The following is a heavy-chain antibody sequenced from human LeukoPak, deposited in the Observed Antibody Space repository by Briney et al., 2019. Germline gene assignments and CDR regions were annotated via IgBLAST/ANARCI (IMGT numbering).Heavy chain of an antibody. CDR1: GGTFSSYA. J-gene: IGHJ4*02. Sequence: SVKVSCKASGGTFSSYAISWVRQAPGQGLEWMGGIIPIFGTANYAQKFQGRVTITADESTSTAYMELSSLRSEDTAVYYCARDLFHRYYDSSGRAFDYWGQGTLVTVSS. CDR2: IIPIFGTA. D-gene: IGHD3-22*01. V-gene: IGHV1-69*13. CDR3: ARDLFHRYYDSSGRAFDY.